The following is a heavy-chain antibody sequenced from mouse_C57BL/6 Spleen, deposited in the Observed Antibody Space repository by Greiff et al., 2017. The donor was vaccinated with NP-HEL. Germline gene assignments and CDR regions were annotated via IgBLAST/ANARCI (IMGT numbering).Heavy chain of an antibody. CDR1: GYTFTDYY. CDR3: ARLGYFDYDDDY. J-gene: IGHJ2*01. D-gene: IGHD2-4*01. Sequence: VQLQQSGPELVKPGASVKISCKASGYTFTDYYMNWVKQSHGKSLEWIGDINPNNGGTSYNQKFKGKATLTVDKSSSTAYMELRSLTSEDSAVYYCARLGYFDYDDDYWGQGTTLTVSS. V-gene: IGHV1-26*01. CDR2: INPNNGGT.